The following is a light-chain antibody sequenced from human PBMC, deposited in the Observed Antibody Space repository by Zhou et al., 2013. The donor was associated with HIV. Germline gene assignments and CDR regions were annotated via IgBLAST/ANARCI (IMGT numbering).Light chain of an antibody. J-gene: IGKJ1*01. V-gene: IGKV3-11*01. CDR1: QSVSSY. Sequence: EIVLTQSPATVSLSPGERATLSCRASQSVSSYLAWYQQKPGQAPRLLIYDASNRATGIPARFSGSGSGTDFTLTISSLEPEDFAVYYCQQRSNWPGTFGPGTKVEIE. CDR2: DAS. CDR3: QQRSNWPGT.